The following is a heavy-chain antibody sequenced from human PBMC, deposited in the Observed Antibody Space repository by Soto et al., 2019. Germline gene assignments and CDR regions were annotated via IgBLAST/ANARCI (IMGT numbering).Heavy chain of an antibody. CDR1: GGSIHNYY. Sequence: QVQLQESGPGLVKPSETLSLTCTVSGGSIHNYYWTWIRQPPGKGLEWIGHLSDSGYTDYNPSLKSRVTISLDTSKNRFSLRLNSVTTADTAVYSCARGNYYYNYMDVWGRGTTVTVSS. CDR2: LSDSGYT. CDR3: ARGNYYYNYMDV. J-gene: IGHJ6*03. V-gene: IGHV4-59*01.